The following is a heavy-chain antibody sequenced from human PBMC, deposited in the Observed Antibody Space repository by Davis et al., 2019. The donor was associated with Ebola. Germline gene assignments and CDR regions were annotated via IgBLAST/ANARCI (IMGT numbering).Heavy chain of an antibody. CDR3: VRGFNSFDS. V-gene: IGHV3-72*01. Sequence: PGGSLRLSCEASGFPFNDHFLDWVRQAPGKGLEWVARTGKRTDNFNTYYAASVKGRFTISRDATENVFYLHMNSLRIEDTALYYCVRGFNSFDSWGRGTLVTVSS. J-gene: IGHJ4*02. CDR1: GFPFNDHF. CDR2: TGKRTDNFNT.